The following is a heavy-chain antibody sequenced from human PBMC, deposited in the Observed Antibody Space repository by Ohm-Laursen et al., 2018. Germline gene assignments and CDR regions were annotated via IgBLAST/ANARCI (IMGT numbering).Heavy chain of an antibody. D-gene: IGHD6-19*01. CDR2: IYYSGST. CDR3: ARLSSGRYYFDY. J-gene: IGHJ4*02. V-gene: IGHV4-39*01. Sequence: GTLSLTCTVSGGSISSSSYYWGWIRQPSGKGLEWIGSIYYSGSTYYNPSLKSRVTISVDTSKNQFSLRLISVTAADTAVYYCARLSSGRYYFDYWGQGTLVTVSS. CDR1: GGSISSSSYY.